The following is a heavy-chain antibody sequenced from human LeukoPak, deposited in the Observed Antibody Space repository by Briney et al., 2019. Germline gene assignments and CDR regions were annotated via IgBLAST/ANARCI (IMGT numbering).Heavy chain of an antibody. CDR3: ASSEGWFGELLFY. CDR2: IYTSGST. D-gene: IGHD3-10*01. V-gene: IGHV4-61*02. Sequence: SETLSLTCTVSGGSISSGSYYWSWIRQPAGKGLEWIGRIYTSGSTNYNPSLKSRVTISVDTSKNQFSLKLSSVTAADTAVYYCASSEGWFGELLFYWGQGTLVTVSS. CDR1: GGSISSGSYY. J-gene: IGHJ4*02.